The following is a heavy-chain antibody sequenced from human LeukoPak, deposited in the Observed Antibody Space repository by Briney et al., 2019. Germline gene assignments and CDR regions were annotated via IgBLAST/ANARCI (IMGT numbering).Heavy chain of an antibody. V-gene: IGHV3-74*01. CDR3: VKDLGGNYDY. CDR1: GLTFSSYW. CDR2: IDYDRSIT. J-gene: IGHJ4*02. D-gene: IGHD1-7*01. Sequence: GGSLRLSCAASGLTFSSYWIPWVRQVPGKGLVWVSRIDYDRSITNYADSVKGRFTISRDNARNTLYLQMNSLRVDDTAVYYCVKDLGGNYDYWGQGTLVTVSS.